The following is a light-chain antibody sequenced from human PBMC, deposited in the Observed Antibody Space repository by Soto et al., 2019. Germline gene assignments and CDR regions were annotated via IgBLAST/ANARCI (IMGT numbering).Light chain of an antibody. V-gene: IGKV1-9*01. CDR3: QQLNGYQLA. CDR2: SAS. CDR1: QAMSTY. Sequence: DIQLTQSPSFLSAFVGDTVTITCGACQAMSTYFAWYQQKPGKVPKLLIRSASTLQSGVPPRFSGGGSGTEFTLTVSTLQPDDSGIYYCQQLNGYQLAFGGGTNVEIK. J-gene: IGKJ4*01.